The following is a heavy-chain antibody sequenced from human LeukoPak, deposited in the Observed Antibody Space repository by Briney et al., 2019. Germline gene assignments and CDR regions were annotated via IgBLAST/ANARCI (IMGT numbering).Heavy chain of an antibody. D-gene: IGHD5-18*01. Sequence: PSETLSLTCIVSGGSIRSYYWSWIRQPPGKGLEWIAYVHNNGETKHNPSLKSRDTISVDTPNNQISLRLSSVTAADTAMYYCARQPAATAAFDIWGLGTMVTVSS. J-gene: IGHJ3*02. CDR1: GGSIRSYY. CDR2: VHNNGET. CDR3: ARQPAATAAFDI. V-gene: IGHV4-59*08.